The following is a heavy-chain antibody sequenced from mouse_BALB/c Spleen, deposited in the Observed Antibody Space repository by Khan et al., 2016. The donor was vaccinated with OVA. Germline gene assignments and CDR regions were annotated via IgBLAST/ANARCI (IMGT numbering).Heavy chain of an antibody. J-gene: IGHJ3*01. Sequence: EVELVESGGGLVKPGGSLKLSCAASGFTFSSYTMSWVRQTPEKRLEWVATISSSGDNTYYPDSVKGRFTISRDNAKNNLYLQMSSLRSEDTALYYCARSKYGTFAYWGQGTLVTVSA. CDR1: GFTFSSYT. V-gene: IGHV5-9*03. CDR3: ARSKYGTFAY. D-gene: IGHD2-10*02. CDR2: ISSSGDNT.